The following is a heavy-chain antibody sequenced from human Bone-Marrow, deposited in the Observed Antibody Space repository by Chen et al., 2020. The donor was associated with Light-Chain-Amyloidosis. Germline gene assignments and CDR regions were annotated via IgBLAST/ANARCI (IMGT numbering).Heavy chain of an antibody. Sequence: QVQLVESGGGVVQPGRSLRLSCAASGFTFSSYGMHWVRQAPGKGLEWVAVISYDGSNKYYADSVKGRFTISRDNSKNTLYLQMNSLRAEDTAVYYCANGRGVIAMAYGFDYWGQGTLVTVSS. J-gene: IGHJ4*02. CDR3: ANGRGVIAMAYGFDY. CDR1: GFTFSSYG. CDR2: ISYDGSNK. D-gene: IGHD2-21*01. V-gene: IGHV3-30*18.